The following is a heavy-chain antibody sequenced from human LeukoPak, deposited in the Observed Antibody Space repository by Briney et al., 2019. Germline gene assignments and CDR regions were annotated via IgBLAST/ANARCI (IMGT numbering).Heavy chain of an antibody. Sequence: GESLRLSCAASGFTFSSYAMSWVRQAPGKGLEWISAISGSGGSTYYADSVKGRFTISRDNSKNTLYLQMNSLRAEDTAVYYFAKDLGYYDSSGYYGDWGQGTLVTVSS. CDR1: GFTFSSYA. CDR3: AKDLGYYDSSGYYGD. J-gene: IGHJ4*02. D-gene: IGHD3-22*01. CDR2: ISGSGGST. V-gene: IGHV3-23*01.